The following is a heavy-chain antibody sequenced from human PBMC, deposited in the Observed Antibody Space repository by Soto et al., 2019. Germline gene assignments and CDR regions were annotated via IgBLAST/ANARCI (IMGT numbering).Heavy chain of an antibody. D-gene: IGHD5-12*01. CDR1: GFTFSSYG. CDR2: IWYDGSNK. Sequence: QVPLVESGGGVVQPGRSLRLSCAASGFTFSSYGMHWVRQAPGKGLEWVAVIWYDGSNKYYADSMKGRFTISRDNXKNTLYLQMNSLRAEDTAVYYCAREMATIRDAFDIWGQGTMVTVSS. V-gene: IGHV3-33*01. CDR3: AREMATIRDAFDI. J-gene: IGHJ3*02.